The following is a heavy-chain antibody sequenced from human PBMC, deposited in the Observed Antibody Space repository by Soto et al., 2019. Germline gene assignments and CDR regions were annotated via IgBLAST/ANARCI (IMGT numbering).Heavy chain of an antibody. Sequence: PSETLSLTCAVYGGSFSGYYWSWIRQPPGEGLEWIGEINHSGSTNYNPSLKSRVTIPVDTSKNQFSLKLSSVTAADTAVYYCASPFYDYKHYYGMDVWGQGTTVTVSS. J-gene: IGHJ6*02. CDR1: GGSFSGYY. V-gene: IGHV4-34*01. D-gene: IGHD4-4*01. CDR2: INHSGST. CDR3: ASPFYDYKHYYGMDV.